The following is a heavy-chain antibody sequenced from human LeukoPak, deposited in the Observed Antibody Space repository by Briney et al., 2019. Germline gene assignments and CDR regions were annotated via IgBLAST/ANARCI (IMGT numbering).Heavy chain of an antibody. CDR3: ARDASGSSTGLIDS. CDR2: ISTSAYYI. CDR1: GFTFRSYN. Sequence: PGGSLRLSCAASGFTFRSYNMHWVRQAPGKGLEWVSYISTSAYYIYYADSVKGRFTISRDDAKNSLFLQMNSLRAEDTAIYYCARDASGSSTGLIDSWGQGTLVTVSA. V-gene: IGHV3-21*01. D-gene: IGHD1-26*01. J-gene: IGHJ4*02.